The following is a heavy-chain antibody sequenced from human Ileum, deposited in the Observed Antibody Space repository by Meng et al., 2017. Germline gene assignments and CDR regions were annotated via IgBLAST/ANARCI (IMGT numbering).Heavy chain of an antibody. D-gene: IGHD1-26*01. V-gene: IGHV3-11*01. J-gene: IGHJ4*02. CDR3: ATLSYSSLGY. Sequence: VRLVESGGGLVKPGGSLRLSCAASGIPFSDYYMSWIRQAPGKGLEWVSYISNSGSNIYYVDSVKGRFTISRDNAKNSLYLQMNSLRAEDTAVYYCATLSYSSLGYWGQGTLVTVSS. CDR2: ISNSGSNI. CDR1: GIPFSDYY.